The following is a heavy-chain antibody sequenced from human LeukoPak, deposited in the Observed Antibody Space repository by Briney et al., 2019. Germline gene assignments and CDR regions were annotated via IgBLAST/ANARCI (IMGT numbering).Heavy chain of an antibody. J-gene: IGHJ4*02. D-gene: IGHD3-9*01. Sequence: PGGSLRLSCAASGFTFAYYWMAWVRQAPGKGLEWVAYISPTGKTTNYADSVQGRFTVSRDNDKNLIFLQMSSLRAGDTAIYYCARGVVSGYNVLTGYFRAFDYWGQGALVTVSS. CDR1: GFTFAYYW. V-gene: IGHV3-11*04. CDR3: ARGVVSGYNVLTGYFRAFDY. CDR2: ISPTGKTT.